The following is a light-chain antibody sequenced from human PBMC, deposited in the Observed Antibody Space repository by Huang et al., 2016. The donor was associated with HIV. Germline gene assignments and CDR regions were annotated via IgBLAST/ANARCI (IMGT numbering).Light chain of an antibody. CDR1: QDISNY. CDR3: QQYDYFPYT. CDR2: DAS. V-gene: IGKV1-33*01. J-gene: IGKJ2*01. Sequence: DIQMTQSPSSLSASLGDRVTITCQASQDISNYLNWFQQKPGKAPKLLIDDASNLQSGVPSRFSGRGSGTDLSLTISVLQPEDIATYYCQQYDYFPYTFGQGTRLDIK.